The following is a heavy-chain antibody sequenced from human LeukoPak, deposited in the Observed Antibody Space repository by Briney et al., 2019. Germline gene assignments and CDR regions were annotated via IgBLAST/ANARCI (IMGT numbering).Heavy chain of an antibody. CDR3: ARSPHILTGENFDF. V-gene: IGHV1-2*02. CDR2: INPNSGGT. CDR1: GYTFTGYY. Sequence: ASVKVSCTASGYTFTGYYMHWVRQAPGQGLEWMGWINPNSGGTNYAQKFQDRVSMTRDTSISTAYMQLSRLRSDDTAVYYCARSPHILTGENFDFWGQGTLLTVSS. D-gene: IGHD3-9*01. J-gene: IGHJ4*02.